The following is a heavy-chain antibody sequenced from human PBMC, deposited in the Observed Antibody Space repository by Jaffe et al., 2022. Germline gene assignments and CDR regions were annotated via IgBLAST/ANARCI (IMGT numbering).Heavy chain of an antibody. CDR3: ASCPDYDILTGYDHHPHWFDP. V-gene: IGHV4-38-2*01. D-gene: IGHD3-9*01. CDR2: IYHSGST. CDR1: GYSISSGYY. Sequence: QVQLQESGPGLVKPSETLSLTCAVSGYSISSGYYWGWIRQPPGKGLEWIGSIYHSGSTYYNPSLKSRVTISVDTSKNQFSLKLSSVTAADTAVYYCASCPDYDILTGYDHHPHWFDPWGQGTLVTVSS. J-gene: IGHJ5*02.